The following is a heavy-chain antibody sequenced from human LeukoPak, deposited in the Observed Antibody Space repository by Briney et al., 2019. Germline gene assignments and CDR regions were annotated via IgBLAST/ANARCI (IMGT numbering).Heavy chain of an antibody. CDR3: AKDGPRRIPYYMDV. CDR2: ISYDGSNQ. Sequence: PGGSVRLSCAASGFTFSSYAMHWVRQAPGKGLEWVAVISYDGSNQYYADSVKGRFTTSRDNSKNTLYLQMNSLRVEDTAVYYCAKDGPRRIPYYMDVWGKGTTVTISS. CDR1: GFTFSSYA. V-gene: IGHV3-30*04. J-gene: IGHJ6*03.